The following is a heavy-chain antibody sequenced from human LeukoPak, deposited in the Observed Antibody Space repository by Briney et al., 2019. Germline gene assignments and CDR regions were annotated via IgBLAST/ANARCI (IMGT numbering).Heavy chain of an antibody. Sequence: GGTLRLSCAASGFTFSSYGMSWVRQAPGKGLEWVSLIYSGGSTSYADSVKGRFTISRDNAKNSLYLQMNSLRVEDTAVYYCARGPRYNWNSNYFPFDYWGQGTLVTVSS. D-gene: IGHD1-7*01. CDR1: GFTFSSYG. CDR2: IYSGGST. J-gene: IGHJ4*02. CDR3: ARGPRYNWNSNYFPFDY. V-gene: IGHV3-23*03.